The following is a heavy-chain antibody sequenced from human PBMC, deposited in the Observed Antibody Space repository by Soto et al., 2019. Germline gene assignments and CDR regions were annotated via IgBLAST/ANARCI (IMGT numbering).Heavy chain of an antibody. V-gene: IGHV3-33*01. Sequence: QVQLVESGGGVVQPGRSLRLSCAASGFTFSSYGMHWVRQAPGKGLEWVAVIWYDGSNKYYADSVKGRFTISRDNSKNTLYLQMNSLRAEDTAVYYCARDKGGDSALDYWGQGTLVTVSS. CDR3: ARDKGGDSALDY. CDR1: GFTFSSYG. CDR2: IWYDGSNK. D-gene: IGHD2-21*02. J-gene: IGHJ4*02.